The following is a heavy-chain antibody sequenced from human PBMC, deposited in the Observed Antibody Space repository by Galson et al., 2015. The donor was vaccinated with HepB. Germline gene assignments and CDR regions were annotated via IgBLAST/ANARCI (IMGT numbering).Heavy chain of an antibody. CDR2: ISASGTYT. J-gene: IGHJ4*02. Sequence: SLRLSCAASGFTFSGYYMTRIRQAPGKGLEWLSYISASGTYTNYADSVKGRFTISRDNAKNSLYLQMNSLRAEDTAVFYCARVAASDYGDHAHFDYWGQGTLVTVSS. CDR3: ARVAASDYGDHAHFDY. V-gene: IGHV3-11*06. D-gene: IGHD4-17*01. CDR1: GFTFSGYY.